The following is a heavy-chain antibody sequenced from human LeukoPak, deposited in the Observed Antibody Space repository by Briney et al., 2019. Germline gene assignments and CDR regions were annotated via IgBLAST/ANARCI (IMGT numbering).Heavy chain of an antibody. J-gene: IGHJ4*02. CDR3: ARGCGHASRPYCLDS. Sequence: GGSLRLSCAASGFSFSTYWMSWVRQAPGKGPEWVATIRQNGSEKLYVGSVKGRFTISRDNAQSSLDLQMISLRAEDTAVYYCARGCGHASRPYCLDSWGQGTLVTVSS. CDR1: GFSFSTYW. D-gene: IGHD2-21*01. CDR2: IRQNGSEK. V-gene: IGHV3-7*01.